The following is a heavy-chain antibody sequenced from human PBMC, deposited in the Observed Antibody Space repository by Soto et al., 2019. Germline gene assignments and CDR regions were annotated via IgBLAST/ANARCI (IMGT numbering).Heavy chain of an antibody. Sequence: SATLSLTCTVSRGSITSGDYYWTWIRQPPGKGLEWIGYIYYSGSTYYNPSLKSRVTISVDTSKNQFSLKLSSVTAADTAVYYCARESITMVRAAYYYYGMDVWGQGTTVT. CDR1: RGSITSGDYY. CDR2: IYYSGST. D-gene: IGHD3-10*01. J-gene: IGHJ6*02. V-gene: IGHV4-30-4*01. CDR3: ARESITMVRAAYYYYGMDV.